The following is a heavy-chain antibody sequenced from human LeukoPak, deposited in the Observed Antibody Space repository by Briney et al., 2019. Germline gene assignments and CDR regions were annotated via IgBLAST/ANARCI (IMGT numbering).Heavy chain of an antibody. V-gene: IGHV4-59*01. Sequence: SAPLTLSCAVSGGSISPYYWSWIRQPPGKGLEWIGYIYYSGTTNYNPSLQSRGTISVASSKNQFCLKLSSVTAADTALYYSARGRGSAGGFDIWGQGTLVTVSS. CDR3: ARGRGSAGGFDI. J-gene: IGHJ3*02. CDR1: GGSISPYY. D-gene: IGHD5-12*01. CDR2: IYYSGTT.